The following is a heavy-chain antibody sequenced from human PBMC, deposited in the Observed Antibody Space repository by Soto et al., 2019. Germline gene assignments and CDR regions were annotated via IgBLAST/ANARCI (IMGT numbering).Heavy chain of an antibody. CDR2: IYYSGST. CDR1: GASISSHY. CDR3: ARDRGYSYDY. Sequence: SETLSLTCTVSGASISSHYWSWIRQPPGKGLEWIGYIYYSGSTNYNPSLKSRVTISVDTSKNQFSLKLTSVTAADTALYYCARDRGYSYDYWGQGTLVTVSS. V-gene: IGHV4-59*11. J-gene: IGHJ4*02. D-gene: IGHD5-18*01.